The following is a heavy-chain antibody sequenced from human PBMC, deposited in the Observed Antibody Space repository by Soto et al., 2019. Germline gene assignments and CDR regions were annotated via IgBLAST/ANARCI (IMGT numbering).Heavy chain of an antibody. J-gene: IGHJ4*02. CDR2: ISYDGSKK. Sequence: PGGSLRLSCAASGFTFSSYGMHWVRQAPGKGLEWVAAISYDGSKKHYADSVKGRFTISRDTSQKMYYLQMNSLRTEDTAVYWCAEEVPTTGFDDWGQGTPVTLSS. CDR3: AEEVPTTGFDD. CDR1: GFTFSSYG. D-gene: IGHD5-12*01. V-gene: IGHV3-30*18.